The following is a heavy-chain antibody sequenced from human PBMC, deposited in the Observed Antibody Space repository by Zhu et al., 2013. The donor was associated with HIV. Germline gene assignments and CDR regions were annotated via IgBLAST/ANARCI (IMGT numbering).Heavy chain of an antibody. J-gene: IGHJ2*01. CDR1: GGTFSSFG. D-gene: IGHD1-26*01. CDR3: ARGAIGGSYGYWYFDL. CDR2: ISAYNGNT. V-gene: IGHV1-18*01. Sequence: QVQLVQSGAEVKKPGSSVNVSCKASGGTFSSFGFSWVRQAPGQGLEWMGWISAYNGNTNYAQKLQGRVTMTTDTSTSTAYMELRSLRSDDTAVYYCARGAIGGSYGYWYFDLWGRGTLVTVSS.